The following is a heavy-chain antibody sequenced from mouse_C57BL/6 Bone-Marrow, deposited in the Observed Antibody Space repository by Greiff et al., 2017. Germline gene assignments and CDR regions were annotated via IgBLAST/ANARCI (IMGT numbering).Heavy chain of an antibody. D-gene: IGHD2-5*01. CDR3: ARPYYSNYWYFDV. CDR2: IYPGSGST. CDR1: GYTFTSYW. Sequence: LKQPGAELVKPGASVKMSCKASGYTFTSYWITWVKQRPGQGLEWIGDIYPGSGSTNYNEKFKSKATLTVDTSSSTAYMPLSSLTSEDSAVYYCARPYYSNYWYFDVWGTGTTVTVSS. J-gene: IGHJ1*03. V-gene: IGHV1-55*01.